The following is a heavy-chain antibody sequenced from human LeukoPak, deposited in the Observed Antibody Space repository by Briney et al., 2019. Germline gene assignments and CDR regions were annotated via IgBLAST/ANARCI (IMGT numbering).Heavy chain of an antibody. CDR2: IIPIFATT. CDR3: ARDLANWGSSFDY. V-gene: IGHV1-69*05. D-gene: IGHD7-27*01. Sequence: ASVKVSCKASGDTFNSYAISWVRQAPGQGLEWMGRIIPIFATTYYAQEFQGRVTITTDESTSTAYMELSSLRSEDTAVYYCARDLANWGSSFDYWGQGTLVTVSS. CDR1: GDTFNSYA. J-gene: IGHJ4*02.